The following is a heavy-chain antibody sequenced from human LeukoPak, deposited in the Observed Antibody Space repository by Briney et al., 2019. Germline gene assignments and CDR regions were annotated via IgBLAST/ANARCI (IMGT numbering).Heavy chain of an antibody. CDR2: IRTSGNII. D-gene: IGHD4-23*01. CDR3: ARKSRSANSLDY. Sequence: GGSLRLSCAASGFTLSSHGMHWVRQAPGKGREWVSYIRTSGNIIFYADSVKGRFTISRDNAKNSLYLQMNGLRADNTAVYYCARKSRSANSLDYWGQGILVTVSS. V-gene: IGHV3-48*01. CDR1: GFTLSSHG. J-gene: IGHJ4*02.